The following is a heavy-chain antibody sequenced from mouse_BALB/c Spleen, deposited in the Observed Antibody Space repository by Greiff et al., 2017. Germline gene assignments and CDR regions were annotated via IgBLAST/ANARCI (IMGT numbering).Heavy chain of an antibody. V-gene: IGHV5-6-3*01. Sequence: EVKLVESGGGLVQPGGSLKLSCAASGFTFSSYGMSWVRQTPDKRLELVATINSNGGSTYYPDSVKGRFTISRDNAKNTLYLQMSSLKSEDTAMYYCARDGAWFAYWGQGTLVTVSA. CDR1: GFTFSSYG. J-gene: IGHJ3*01. CDR3: ARDGAWFAY. CDR2: INSNGGST.